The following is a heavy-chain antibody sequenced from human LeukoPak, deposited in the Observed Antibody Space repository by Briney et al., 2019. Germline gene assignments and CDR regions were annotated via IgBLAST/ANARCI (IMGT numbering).Heavy chain of an antibody. Sequence: GSSVKVSCKASGGTFSSYAISWVRQAPGQGLEWMGGIIPIFGTANYAQKFQGRVTITADESTSTAYMELSSLRSEDTAVYYCARDRYSSSWYYYGMDVWGQGTTVTVSS. J-gene: IGHJ6*02. CDR1: GGTFSSYA. D-gene: IGHD6-13*01. CDR2: IIPIFGTA. V-gene: IGHV1-69*01. CDR3: ARDRYSSSWYYYGMDV.